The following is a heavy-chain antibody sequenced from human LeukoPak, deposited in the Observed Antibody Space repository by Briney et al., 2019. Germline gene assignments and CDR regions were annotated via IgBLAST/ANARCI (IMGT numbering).Heavy chain of an antibody. CDR3: ARGSGYYYYYYMDV. V-gene: IGHV3-11*04. CDR2: ISSSGSTI. Sequence: GGSLRLSCAASGFTFSDYYMSWIRQAPGKGLEWVSYISSSGSTIYYEDSVKGRFTISRDNAKNSLYLQMNSLRAEDTAVYYCARGSGYYYYYYMDVWGKGTTVTVSS. CDR1: GFTFSDYY. J-gene: IGHJ6*03.